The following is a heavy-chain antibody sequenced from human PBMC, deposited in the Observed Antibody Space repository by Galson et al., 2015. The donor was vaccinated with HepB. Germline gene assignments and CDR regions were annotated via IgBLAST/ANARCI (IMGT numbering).Heavy chain of an antibody. V-gene: IGHV4-34*01. CDR1: GGSFSGNY. Sequence: LSLTCAVYGGSFSGNYWTWIRQPPGKGLEWIGQIDHSGRSNYNPSLRSRVTISIDTSKNQFSLKVTSMSAADTAVYYCARVAPIVVVPAALSSPVTAPGPIDNWSQGTLVTLSS. J-gene: IGHJ4*02. CDR2: IDHSGRS. CDR3: ARVAPIVVVPAALSSPVTAPGPIDN. D-gene: IGHD2-2*01.